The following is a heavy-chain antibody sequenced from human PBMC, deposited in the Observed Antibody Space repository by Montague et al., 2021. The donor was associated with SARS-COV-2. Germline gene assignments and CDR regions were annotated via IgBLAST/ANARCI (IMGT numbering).Heavy chain of an antibody. CDR2: FYGGGGGA. CDR1: GFSFSDYA. D-gene: IGHD3/OR15-3a*01. J-gene: IGHJ4*02. Sequence: SLRLSCAATGFSFSDYAMNWVRQAPGKGLEWVSVFYGGGGGAHYADSVEGRFTISRDDSKSTLYLQMNSLRAEDTAVYYCAKDRKDYRTGLTLWGFDYWGQGTLVTDSS. CDR3: AKDRKDYRTGLTLWGFDY. V-gene: IGHV3-23*03.